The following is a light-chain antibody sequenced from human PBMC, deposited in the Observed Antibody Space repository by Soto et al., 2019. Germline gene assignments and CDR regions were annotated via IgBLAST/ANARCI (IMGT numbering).Light chain of an antibody. CDR2: DNN. Sequence: QSVLTQPPSVSAAPGQKVTISCSGSSSNIGSNYVSWYQQLPGTAPKFLIYDNNKRPSGIRDRFSGSKPGTSATLGITGLRTGDEAEQYCGTWHNSLSAGVFVGGTKLTVL. V-gene: IGLV1-51*01. CDR1: SSNIGSNY. CDR3: GTWHNSLSAGV. J-gene: IGLJ2*01.